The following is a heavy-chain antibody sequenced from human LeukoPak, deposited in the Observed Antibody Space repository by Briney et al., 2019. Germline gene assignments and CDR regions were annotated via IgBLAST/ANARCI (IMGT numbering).Heavy chain of an antibody. Sequence: PGGSLRLSCAASGFTFSSYGMHWVRQAPGQGLEWMGIINPSGGSTSYAQKFQGRVTMTRDTSTSTVYMELSSLRSEDTAVYYCARAALSGGDIVVVPAAIRAQYFQHWGQGTLVTVSS. V-gene: IGHV1-46*01. CDR2: INPSGGST. D-gene: IGHD2-2*02. J-gene: IGHJ1*01. CDR3: ARAALSGGDIVVVPAAIRAQYFQH. CDR1: GFTFSSYG.